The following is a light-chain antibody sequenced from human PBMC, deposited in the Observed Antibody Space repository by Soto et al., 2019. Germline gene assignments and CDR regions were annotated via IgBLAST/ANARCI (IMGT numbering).Light chain of an antibody. Sequence: DIQMTQSPSSLSASVGDRVTITCRASESISRHLNWYQQKPGKAPKLLIYAASSLQNGSPSRFSGGGSGTDFTLPISNLQPEDFATYYCQQSYGTLSILFGQGTRLEIK. J-gene: IGKJ5*01. CDR1: ESISRH. CDR3: QQSYGTLSIL. V-gene: IGKV1-39*01. CDR2: AAS.